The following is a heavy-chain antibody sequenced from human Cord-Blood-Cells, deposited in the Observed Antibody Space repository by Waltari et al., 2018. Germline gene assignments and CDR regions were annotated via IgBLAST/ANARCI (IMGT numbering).Heavy chain of an antibody. Sequence: QVQLVQSGAEVKKPGASVKVSCKVSGYTLTELSMPWVRQAPGKGLEWMGGFVNEDGETIYAQKFQGRVTRTEDTSTNTAYMELSSLRSEDPAVYYCATSRYCSSTSCYAFDIWRQGTMVTVSS. CDR3: ATSRYCSSTSCYAFDI. CDR2: FVNEDGET. J-gene: IGHJ3*02. V-gene: IGHV1-24*01. CDR1: GYTLTELS. D-gene: IGHD2-2*01.